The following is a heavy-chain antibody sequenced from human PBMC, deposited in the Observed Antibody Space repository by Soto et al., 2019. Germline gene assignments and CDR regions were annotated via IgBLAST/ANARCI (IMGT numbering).Heavy chain of an antibody. V-gene: IGHV3-11*01. CDR2: INNNDRVI. J-gene: IGHJ4*02. D-gene: IGHD3-22*01. CDR3: ARKYYYDSRAFDF. CDR1: GFTFSDYY. Sequence: GGSLRLSCAASGFTFSDYYMSWIRQAPGKGLEWVSFINNNDRVIYYADSVKGRFTTSRDNAKTSLYLRMNSLRAEDTAIYYCARKYYYDSRAFDFWGQGTLVTVSS.